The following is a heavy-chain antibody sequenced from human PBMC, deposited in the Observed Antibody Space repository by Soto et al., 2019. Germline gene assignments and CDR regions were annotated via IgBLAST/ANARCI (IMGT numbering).Heavy chain of an antibody. J-gene: IGHJ3*02. V-gene: IGHV3-33*06. CDR2: IWYDGSNK. Sequence: GGSLRLSCAASGFTFSSYGMHWVRQAPGKGLEWVAVIWYDGSNKYYADSVKGRFTISRDNSKNTLYLQMNSLRAEDTAVYYCAKDDGSARADAFDIWGRGTMVTVSS. CDR1: GFTFSSYG. CDR3: AKDDGSARADAFDI. D-gene: IGHD6-25*01.